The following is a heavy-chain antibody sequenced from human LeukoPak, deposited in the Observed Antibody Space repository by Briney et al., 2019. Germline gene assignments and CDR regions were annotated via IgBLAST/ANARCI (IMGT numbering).Heavy chain of an antibody. V-gene: IGHV4-61*02. CDR3: ARSVYGDYADYYYYMDV. CDR2: IYTSGST. Sequence: SETLSLTCTVSGGSISSGSYYWSWIRQPAGKGLEWIGRIYTSGSTNYNPSLKSRVTISVDTSKNQFSLKLSSVTAADTAVYYCARSVYGDYADYYYYMDVWGKGTTVTISS. J-gene: IGHJ6*03. D-gene: IGHD4-17*01. CDR1: GGSISSGSYY.